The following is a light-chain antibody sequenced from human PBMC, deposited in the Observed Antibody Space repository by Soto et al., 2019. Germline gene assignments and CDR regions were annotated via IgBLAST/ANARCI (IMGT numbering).Light chain of an antibody. V-gene: IGLV2-14*01. CDR2: EVT. CDR3: SSFTSTSTRL. Sequence: QSVLTQPASVSGSPGQSITISCTGTSSDIGSYDYVSWYQQHPGKAPNLIIYEVTDGPSGVSNRFSGSKSGNTASLTISGLQAEDEADYYCSSFTSTSTRLFGSGTKVTVL. J-gene: IGLJ1*01. CDR1: SSDIGSYDY.